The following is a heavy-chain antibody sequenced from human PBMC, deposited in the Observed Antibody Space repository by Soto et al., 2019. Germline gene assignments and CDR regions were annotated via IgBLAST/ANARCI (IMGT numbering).Heavy chain of an antibody. CDR3: ARRGSGSNSDF. CDR2: INPNADTT. D-gene: IGHD3-10*01. V-gene: IGHV1-46*03. CDR1: GYAFTSNS. Sequence: QVHLVQSGAEVRKPGASVKVSCRASGYAFTSNSMQWVRQAPGQGLEWMGIINPNADTTTYAQKFQGRVTMTRDTSTSTVYMELTSLRSEDTAVYYCARRGSGSNSDFWGQVTLVTVSS. J-gene: IGHJ4*02.